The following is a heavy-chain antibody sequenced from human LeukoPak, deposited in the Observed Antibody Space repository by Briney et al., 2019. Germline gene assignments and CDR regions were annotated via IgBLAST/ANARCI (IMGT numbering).Heavy chain of an antibody. V-gene: IGHV5-51*01. J-gene: IGHJ3*02. CDR3: ARIKRGYTTDAFDI. CDR1: GYSFTSYW. Sequence: GESLQISCKGSGYSFTSYWIGWVRHMPGKGLEWMGIIYPGDSDTRYSPSFQGQVTISVDKSISTAYLQWSSLKASDTAMYYCARIKRGYTTDAFDIWGQGTMVTVSS. D-gene: IGHD5-18*01. CDR2: IYPGDSDT.